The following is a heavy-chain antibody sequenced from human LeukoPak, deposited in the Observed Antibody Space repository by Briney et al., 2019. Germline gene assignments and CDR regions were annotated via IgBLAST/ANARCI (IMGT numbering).Heavy chain of an antibody. J-gene: IGHJ4*02. CDR1: GFTFNNYW. CDR2: IKQDGSEK. CDR3: AKDSSGYSDY. Sequence: GGSLRLSCAASGFTFNNYWMSWVRQAPGKGLEWVANIKQDGSEKYYVDSVKGRFTISRDDAKNSLHLQMNSLRAEDTAVYYCAKDSSGYSDYWGQGTLVTVSS. D-gene: IGHD3-22*01. V-gene: IGHV3-7*01.